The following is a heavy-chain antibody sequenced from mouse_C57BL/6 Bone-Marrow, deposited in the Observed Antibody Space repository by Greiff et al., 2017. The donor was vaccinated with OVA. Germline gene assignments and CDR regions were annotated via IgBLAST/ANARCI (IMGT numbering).Heavy chain of an antibody. V-gene: IGHV1-9*01. CDR1: GYTFTGYW. Sequence: VQLQQSGAELMKPGASVKLSCKATGYTFTGYWIEWVKQRPGHGLEWIGEILPGSGSTNYNGKFKGKDTFTADTSSNTAYMQRSSLTTEDSAIYYCARWRYYGSAWFAYWGQGTLVTVSA. J-gene: IGHJ3*01. CDR2: ILPGSGST. CDR3: ARWRYYGSAWFAY. D-gene: IGHD1-1*01.